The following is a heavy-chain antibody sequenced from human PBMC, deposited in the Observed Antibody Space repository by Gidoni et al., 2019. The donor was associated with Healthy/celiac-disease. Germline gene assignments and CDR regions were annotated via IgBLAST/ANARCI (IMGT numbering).Heavy chain of an antibody. Sequence: QVQLVQSGAEVKKPGSSLKVSCKASGGTFSSYAISWGRQAPGQGLEWVGGIIPIFGTANYAQKFQGRVTITADESTSTAYMELSSLRSEDTAVYYCARAPRRGIAARISPLWFDPWGQGTLVTVSS. CDR3: ARAPRRGIAARISPLWFDP. CDR2: IIPIFGTA. D-gene: IGHD6-6*01. CDR1: GGTFSSYA. V-gene: IGHV1-69*01. J-gene: IGHJ5*02.